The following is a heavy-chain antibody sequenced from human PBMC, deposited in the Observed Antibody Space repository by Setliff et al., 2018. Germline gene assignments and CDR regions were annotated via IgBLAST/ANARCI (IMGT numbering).Heavy chain of an antibody. J-gene: IGHJ4*02. CDR2: INPSGGYA. Sequence: VASVKVSCKASGYTFTTYYMHWVRQAPGQGLEWMGIINPSGGYANYAQKFQGRVTMTRDTSTSTVYMELSSLRSEDTAVYYCARAPLESGYNCGQGHYFDYWGQGTLVTVSS. CDR3: ARAPLESGYNCGQGHYFDY. D-gene: IGHD5-18*01. V-gene: IGHV1-46*01. CDR1: GYTFTTYY.